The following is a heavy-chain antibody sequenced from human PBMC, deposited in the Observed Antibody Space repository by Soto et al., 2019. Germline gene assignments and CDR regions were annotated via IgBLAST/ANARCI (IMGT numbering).Heavy chain of an antibody. CDR3: AKDPGLFIFDNWFDP. Sequence: GGSLRLSCAASGFTFSSYAMSWVRQAPGKGLEWVSAISGSGGSTYYADSVKGRFTISRDNSKNTLYLQMNSLRAEDTAVYYCAKDPGLFIFDNWFDPWGQGTLVTVPQ. CDR2: ISGSGGST. CDR1: GFTFSSYA. J-gene: IGHJ5*02. V-gene: IGHV3-23*01. D-gene: IGHD2-15*01.